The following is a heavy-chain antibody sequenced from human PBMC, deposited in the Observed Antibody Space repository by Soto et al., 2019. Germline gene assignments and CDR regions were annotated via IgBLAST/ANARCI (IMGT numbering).Heavy chain of an antibody. V-gene: IGHV3-72*01. CDR3: IRPMTGTTRGFDY. CDR1: GFTFSDHY. CDR2: SRNKANSYTT. D-gene: IGHD1-1*01. J-gene: IGHJ4*02. Sequence: EVQLVESGGGLVQPGGSLRLSCAVSGFTFSDHYMDWVRQAPGKGLEWVGGSRNKANSYTTEYAASVKGRFTISRDDSENSLYLQMDSLKTEDTAVYFCIRPMTGTTRGFDYWGQGTLVTVSS.